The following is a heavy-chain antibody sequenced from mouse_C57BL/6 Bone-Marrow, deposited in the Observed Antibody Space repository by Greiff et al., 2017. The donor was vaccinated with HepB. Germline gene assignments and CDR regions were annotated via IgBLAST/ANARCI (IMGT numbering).Heavy chain of an antibody. J-gene: IGHJ4*01. CDR1: GYTFTNYW. V-gene: IGHV1-63*01. CDR3: ARRGLTTVDYYAMDY. Sequence: VQLQESGAELVRPGTSVKMSCKASGYTFTNYWIGWAKQRPGHGLEWIGDIYPGGGYTNYNEKFKGKATLTADKSSSTAYMQFSSLTSEDSAIYYCARRGLTTVDYYAMDYWGQGTSVTVSS. CDR2: IYPGGGYT. D-gene: IGHD1-1*01.